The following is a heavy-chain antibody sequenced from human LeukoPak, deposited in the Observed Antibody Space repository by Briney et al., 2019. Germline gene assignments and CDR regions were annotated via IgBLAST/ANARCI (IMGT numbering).Heavy chain of an antibody. V-gene: IGHV3-15*01. CDR1: GFTVSSNY. CDR2: IKSKTDGGTT. Sequence: GGSLRLSCAASGFTVSSNYMSWVRQAPGKGLEWVGHIKSKTDGGTTDYAAPVKGRFTISRDDSKNTLYLQMNSLKTEDTAVYYCTTPVGATSYYYYYMDVWGKGTTVTVSS. J-gene: IGHJ6*03. D-gene: IGHD1-26*01. CDR3: TTPVGATSYYYYYMDV.